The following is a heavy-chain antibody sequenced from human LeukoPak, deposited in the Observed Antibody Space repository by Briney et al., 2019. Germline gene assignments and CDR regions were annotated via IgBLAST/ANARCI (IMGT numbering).Heavy chain of an antibody. CDR3: VRLTAAGRRTDFDY. CDR1: GFTFSSYA. J-gene: IGHJ4*02. Sequence: GGSLRLSCAASGFTFSSYAMHWVRQAPGKGLEWVAAISYDGSNRYYADSVKGRFTISRDNSKNTLYLQMNSPRTEDTAVYYCVRLTAAGRRTDFDYWGQGTLVTVSS. V-gene: IGHV3-30*04. D-gene: IGHD6-13*01. CDR2: ISYDGSNR.